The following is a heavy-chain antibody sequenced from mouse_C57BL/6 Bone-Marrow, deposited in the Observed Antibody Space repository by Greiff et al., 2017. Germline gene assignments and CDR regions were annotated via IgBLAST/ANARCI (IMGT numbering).Heavy chain of an antibody. CDR1: GYAFSSSW. CDR3: SRWDYYGSNIYAMDY. D-gene: IGHD1-1*01. CDR2: IYPGDGDT. J-gene: IGHJ4*01. Sequence: QVQLKESGPELVKPGASVKISCKASGYAFSSSWMNWVKQRPGKGLEWIGRIYPGDGDTNSNRKFKGKAPLTAANSSSTAYMQLRSLTSYDSAVYFCSRWDYYGSNIYAMDYWGQGTSVTVSS. V-gene: IGHV1-82*01.